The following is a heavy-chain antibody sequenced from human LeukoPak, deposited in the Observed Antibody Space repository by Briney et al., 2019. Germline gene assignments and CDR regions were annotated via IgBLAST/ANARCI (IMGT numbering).Heavy chain of an antibody. CDR2: IGTAGDT. CDR1: GFTFSSYD. Sequence: GGPLRLSCAASGFTFSSYDMHWVRQATGKGLEWVSAIGTAGDTYYPGSVKGRFTISRENAKNSLYLQMNSLRAGDTAVYYCAREVGTTSGNWFDPWGQGTLVTVSS. J-gene: IGHJ5*02. CDR3: AREVGTTSGNWFDP. D-gene: IGHD1-7*01. V-gene: IGHV3-13*01.